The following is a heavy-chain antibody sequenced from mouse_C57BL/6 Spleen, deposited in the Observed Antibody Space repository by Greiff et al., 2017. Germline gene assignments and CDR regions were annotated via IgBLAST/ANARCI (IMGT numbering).Heavy chain of an antibody. D-gene: IGHD1-1*01. CDR1: GFSLTSYG. CDR3: AKPESPYYYGSSIYAMDY. V-gene: IGHV2-3*01. J-gene: IGHJ4*01. CDR2: IWGDGST. Sequence: QVQLKESGPGLVAPSQSLSITCTVSGFSLTSYGVSWVRQPPGKGLEWLGVIWGDGSTNYHSALISRLSISKDNSKSQVFLKLNSLQTDDTATYYCAKPESPYYYGSSIYAMDYWGQGTSVTVSS.